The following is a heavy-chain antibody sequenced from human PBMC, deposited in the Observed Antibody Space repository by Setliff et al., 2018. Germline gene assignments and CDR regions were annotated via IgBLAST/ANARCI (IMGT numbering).Heavy chain of an antibody. J-gene: IGHJ4*02. CDR2: FDHSGTT. Sequence: PSETLSLTCGVSGYSISSGHFWGWIRQPPGKGLEWIAEFDHSGTTKYNPSLMGRVTISVDTSKNQFSLRLSSVTAADTAVYYCRFWSGYLKNDFWGQGTLVTVSS. CDR1: GYSISSGHF. V-gene: IGHV4-38-2*01. D-gene: IGHD3-3*01. CDR3: RFWSGYLKNDF.